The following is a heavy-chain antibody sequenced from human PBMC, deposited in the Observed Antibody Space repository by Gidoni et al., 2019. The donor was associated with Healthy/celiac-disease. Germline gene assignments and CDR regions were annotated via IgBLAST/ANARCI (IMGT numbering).Heavy chain of an antibody. V-gene: IGHV3-7*01. D-gene: IGHD6-19*01. CDR3: ARDIRGSSGWDPMDYFDY. Sequence: EVQLVESGGGLVQPGGSLRLSCAASGFTFSSYWMSWVRQAPGKGLEWVANIKQDGSEKYDVDSVKGRFTISRDNAKNSLYLQMNSLRAEDTAVYYCARDIRGSSGWDPMDYFDYWGQGTLVTVSS. CDR1: GFTFSSYW. CDR2: IKQDGSEK. J-gene: IGHJ4*02.